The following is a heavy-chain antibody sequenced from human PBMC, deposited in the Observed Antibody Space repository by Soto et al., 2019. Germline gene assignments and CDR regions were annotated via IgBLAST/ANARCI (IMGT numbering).Heavy chain of an antibody. CDR1: GFTFSSYA. D-gene: IGHD6-13*01. CDR2: ISGSGDST. Sequence: EVQLLDSGGGLVQPGGSLRLSCAASGFTFSSYAMNWVRQAPGKGLEWVSVISGSGDSTYYADSVKGRFTISGDNSKNPLYLQMNSLRAEDTAVYYCARRGPGTYFDYWGQGTLVTVSS. CDR3: ARRGPGTYFDY. J-gene: IGHJ4*02. V-gene: IGHV3-23*01.